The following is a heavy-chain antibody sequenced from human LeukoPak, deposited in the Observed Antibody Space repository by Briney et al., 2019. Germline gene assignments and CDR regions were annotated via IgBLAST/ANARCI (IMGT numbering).Heavy chain of an antibody. CDR3: AKYGPQDSGSSHFDY. CDR2: IRDSGSST. D-gene: IGHD1-26*01. V-gene: IGHV3-23*01. J-gene: IGHJ4*02. CDR1: GFTVSCNY. Sequence: GGSLRLSCAASGFTVSCNYMSWVRQAPGKGLEWVSAIRDSGSSTHYADSVKGRFTTSRDNSKNTLFLQMNSLRAEDTAIYYCAKYGPQDSGSSHFDYWGQGALVTVSS.